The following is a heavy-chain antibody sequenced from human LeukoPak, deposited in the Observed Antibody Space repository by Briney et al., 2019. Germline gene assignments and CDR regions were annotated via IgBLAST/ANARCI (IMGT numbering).Heavy chain of an antibody. J-gene: IGHJ4*02. Sequence: SETLSLTCVVYGGSFSGYYWSRIRQPPGKGLEWIGYIYYSGSTYYNPSLKSRVTISVDTSKNQFSLKLSSVTAADTAVYYCARGLMVRGAPFDYWGQGTLVTVSS. CDR1: GGSFSGYY. CDR2: IYYSGST. CDR3: ARGLMVRGAPFDY. D-gene: IGHD3-10*01. V-gene: IGHV4-34*09.